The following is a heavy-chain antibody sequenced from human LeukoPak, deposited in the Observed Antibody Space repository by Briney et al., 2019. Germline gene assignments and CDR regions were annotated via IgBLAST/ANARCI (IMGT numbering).Heavy chain of an antibody. J-gene: IGHJ4*02. CDR2: IRYDGSNK. CDR3: ASPRSVVVVAAIDY. V-gene: IGHV3-30*02. CDR1: GFTFSSYC. Sequence: GGSLRLSCAASGFTFSSYCMHWVRQAPAEGLEWVAFIRYDGSNKYYADSVKGRFTISRDNSKNTLYLQMNSLRAEGAAVYYCASPRSVVVVAAIDYGGQGTVVTVSS. D-gene: IGHD2-15*01.